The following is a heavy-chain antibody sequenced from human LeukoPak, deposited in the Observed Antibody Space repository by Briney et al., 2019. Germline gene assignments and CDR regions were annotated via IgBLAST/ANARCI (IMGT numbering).Heavy chain of an antibody. V-gene: IGHV4-59*01. J-gene: IGHJ4*02. CDR3: AGTHIVVVPSSLDY. D-gene: IGHD2-2*01. CDR1: GGSISSYY. CDR2: IYYSGST. Sequence: SETLSLTCTVPGGSISSYYWSWIRQPPGKGLEWIGYIYYSGSTNYNPSLKSRVTISVDTSKNQFSLKLSSVTAADTAVYYCAGTHIVVVPSSLDYWGQGTLVTVSS.